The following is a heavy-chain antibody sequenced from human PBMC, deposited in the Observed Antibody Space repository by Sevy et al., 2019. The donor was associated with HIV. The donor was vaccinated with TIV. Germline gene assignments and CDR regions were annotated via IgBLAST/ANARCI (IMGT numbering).Heavy chain of an antibody. D-gene: IGHD6-19*01. V-gene: IGHV3-72*01. CDR1: GFTFGTHA. CDR3: AAVAADRGYFNI. Sequence: GGSLRLSCATSGFTFGTHAMSWVRQAPGKGLKWIGRIRNKAKSSTTEYAASVKGRFTITRDDSKNSLYLQMNSLKTEDTARYYCAAVAADRGYFNIWGRGTLVTVSS. J-gene: IGHJ2*01. CDR2: IRNKAKSSTT.